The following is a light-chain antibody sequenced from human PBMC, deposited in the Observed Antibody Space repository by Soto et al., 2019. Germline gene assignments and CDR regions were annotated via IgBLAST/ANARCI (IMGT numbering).Light chain of an antibody. J-gene: IGLJ2*01. CDR1: SSNLGNNY. V-gene: IGLV1-51*01. CDR2: DNN. CDR3: GTWDSSLSAVV. Sequence: QSVLTKPPSVSAAPGQKVTLSCSGSSSNLGNNYVSWYQQLPGTAPKLLIYDNNKRPSGIPDRFSGSKSGTSATLGITGLQTGDEADYYCGTWDSSLSAVVFGGGTKLTVL.